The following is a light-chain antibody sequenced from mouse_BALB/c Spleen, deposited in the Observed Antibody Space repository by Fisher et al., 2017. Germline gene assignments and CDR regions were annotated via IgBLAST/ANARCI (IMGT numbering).Light chain of an antibody. V-gene: IGKV4-80*01. Sequence: IVMTQTTAIMSASLGEEITLTCSASSSVSYMHWYQQKSGTSPKLLIYSTSNLASGVPARFSGSGSGTSYSLTISSMEAEDAATYYCHQRSSYPTFGVGTKREIK. CDR1: SSVSY. J-gene: IGKJ1*01. CDR3: HQRSSYPT. CDR2: STS.